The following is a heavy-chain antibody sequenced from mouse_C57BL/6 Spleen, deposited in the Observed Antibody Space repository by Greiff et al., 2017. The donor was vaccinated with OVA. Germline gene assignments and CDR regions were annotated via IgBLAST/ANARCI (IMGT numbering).Heavy chain of an antibody. CDR1: GYSITSGYY. J-gene: IGHJ2*01. Sequence: EVQLQESGPGLVKPSQSLSLTCSVTGYSITSGYYWNWIRQFPGNKLEWMGYISYDGSNNYNPSLKNRISITRDTSKNQFFLKLNSVTTEDTATYYCARAPLYYGSSYFDYWGQGTTLTVSS. D-gene: IGHD1-1*01. CDR2: ISYDGSN. CDR3: ARAPLYYGSSYFDY. V-gene: IGHV3-6*01.